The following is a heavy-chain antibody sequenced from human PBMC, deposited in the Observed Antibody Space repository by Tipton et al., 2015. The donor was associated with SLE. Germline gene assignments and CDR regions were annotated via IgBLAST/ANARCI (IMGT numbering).Heavy chain of an antibody. Sequence: SLRLTCAASGFTFSSYGMHWVRQAPGKGLEWVTIISYDGSNEYYADSVKGRFTISRDISKNTLYLQMNSLRAEDTAVYYCARAPGYSSIYYMDVWGKGTTVTVSS. CDR2: ISYDGSNE. J-gene: IGHJ6*03. V-gene: IGHV3-30*12. CDR1: GFTFSSYG. D-gene: IGHD5-12*01. CDR3: ARAPGYSSIYYMDV.